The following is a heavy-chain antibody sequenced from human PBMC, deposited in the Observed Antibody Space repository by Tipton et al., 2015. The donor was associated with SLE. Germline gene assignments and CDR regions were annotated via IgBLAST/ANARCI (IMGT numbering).Heavy chain of an antibody. CDR1: GFSISSGYY. V-gene: IGHV4-38-2*01. J-gene: IGHJ4*02. D-gene: IGHD3-22*01. CDR2: IYHSGNT. Sequence: LRLSCAVSGFSISSGYYWGWIRQPPGKGLEWIGSIYHSGNTYYNPSLKSRVSMSIDTSRNEVFLRLSSVTAADTAVYYCARHDYDSNGYSYWGQGTLVTVSS. CDR3: ARHDYDSNGYSY.